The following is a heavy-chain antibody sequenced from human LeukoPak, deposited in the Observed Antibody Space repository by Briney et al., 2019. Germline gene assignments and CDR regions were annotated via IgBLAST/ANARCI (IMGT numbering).Heavy chain of an antibody. V-gene: IGHV3-74*01. D-gene: IGHD3-10*01. J-gene: IGHJ3*02. Sequence: GGSLRLSCGASGFPFSSYSMNWVRQAPGKGLVWVSRIRSDGSTTYTDSVKGRFTISRDNAKNTLYLQMNSLRAEDTAVYYCARAGDYGSWSCAFDMWGQGTMVTVSS. CDR1: GFPFSSYS. CDR2: IRSDGST. CDR3: ARAGDYGSWSCAFDM.